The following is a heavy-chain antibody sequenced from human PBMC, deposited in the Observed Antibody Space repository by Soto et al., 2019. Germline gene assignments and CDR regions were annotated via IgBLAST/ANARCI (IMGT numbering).Heavy chain of an antibody. Sequence: GASVKVSCKASGGTFGSYAISWVRQAPGQGLEWMGGIIPIFGTANYAQKFQGRVTITADESTSTAYMELSSLRSEDTAVYYCARGIAARRGYYYYYGMDVWGQGTTVTVSS. D-gene: IGHD6-6*01. J-gene: IGHJ6*02. CDR1: GGTFGSYA. CDR2: IIPIFGTA. V-gene: IGHV1-69*13. CDR3: ARGIAARRGYYYYYGMDV.